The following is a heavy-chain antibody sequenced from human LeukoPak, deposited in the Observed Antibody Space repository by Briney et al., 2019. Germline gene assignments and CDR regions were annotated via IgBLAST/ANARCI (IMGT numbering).Heavy chain of an antibody. Sequence: GGSLRLSCAASGFTFDDYGMSWVRQAPGKGLEWVSGINWNGGSTGYAYSVKGRFTISRDNAKNSLYLQMNSLRAEDTALYYCAKHLSPYYYDSSGHYIPHDAFDIWGRGTMVTVSS. CDR2: INWNGGST. D-gene: IGHD3-22*01. CDR3: AKHLSPYYYDSSGHYIPHDAFDI. CDR1: GFTFDDYG. V-gene: IGHV3-20*04. J-gene: IGHJ3*02.